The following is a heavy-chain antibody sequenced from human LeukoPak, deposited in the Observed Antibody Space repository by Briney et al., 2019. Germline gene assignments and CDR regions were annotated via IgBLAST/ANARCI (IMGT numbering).Heavy chain of an antibody. Sequence: GGSLRLSCAASGFTFSNYGMHWVRQAPGKGLEWVAVVSYDESNKYYADSVKGRFTISRDNTNNTLYLPMNSLRAEDRAVYYCAKRYSSGWYYFDYWGQGTLVTVSS. CDR1: GFTFSNYG. D-gene: IGHD6-19*01. CDR2: VSYDESNK. V-gene: IGHV3-30*18. CDR3: AKRYSSGWYYFDY. J-gene: IGHJ4*02.